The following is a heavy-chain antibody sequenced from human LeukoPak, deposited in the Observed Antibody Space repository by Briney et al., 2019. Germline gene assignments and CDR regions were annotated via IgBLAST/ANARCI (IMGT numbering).Heavy chain of an antibody. CDR3: ASANPDYYGSGSYSG. J-gene: IGHJ4*02. D-gene: IGHD3-10*01. CDR1: GFTFSSYS. CDR2: ISSSSSYI. V-gene: IGHV3-21*01. Sequence: GGSLRLSCAASGFTFSSYSMNWVRQAPGKGLEWVSSISSSSSYIYYADSVKGRFTISRDNAKNSLYLQMNSLRAEDTAVYYCASANPDYYGSGSYSGWGQGPLVTVSS.